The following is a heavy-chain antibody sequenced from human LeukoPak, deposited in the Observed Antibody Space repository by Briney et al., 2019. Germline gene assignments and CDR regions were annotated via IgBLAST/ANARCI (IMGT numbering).Heavy chain of an antibody. D-gene: IGHD6-13*01. Sequence: PSATLPLTCPVSGGSISSSNWWSWVRQPPGKGLEWAGEIYHSGSTNYNPSLKSRVTISVDKSKNQFSLKLSSVTAADTAVYYCARSFLLAAGHDAFDIWGQGTMVTVSS. J-gene: IGHJ3*02. CDR1: GGSISSSNW. V-gene: IGHV4-4*02. CDR3: ARSFLLAAGHDAFDI. CDR2: IYHSGST.